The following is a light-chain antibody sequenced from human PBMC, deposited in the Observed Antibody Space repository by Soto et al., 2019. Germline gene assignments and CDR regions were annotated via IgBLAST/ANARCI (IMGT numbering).Light chain of an antibody. J-gene: IGKJ4*01. CDR3: QQCSSWPLT. CDR2: DAS. Sequence: EIVLTQSPATLSFSPGERATLSCRASQSVSSYLAWYQQKPGQAPRLLIYDASNRATGVPARFSGSGTGTDFTLTISSLEPEDFAVSYCQQCSSWPLTFGGGNKVEIK. V-gene: IGKV3-11*01. CDR1: QSVSSY.